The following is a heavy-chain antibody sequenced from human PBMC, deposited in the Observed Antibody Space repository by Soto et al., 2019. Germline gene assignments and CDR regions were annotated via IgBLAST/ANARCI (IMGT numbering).Heavy chain of an antibody. CDR2: SRNKGYSYST. J-gene: IGHJ5*02. CDR1: GFTFSDHY. D-gene: IGHD2-15*01. CDR3: ARGFCGGGSCFSGDS. V-gene: IGHV3-72*01. Sequence: EVQLVESGGGFVQPGGSLRLSCAASGFTFSDHYMDWVRQAPGKGLEWVGRSRNKGYSYSTEYAASVKGRFTISRGDSSNSVYLEMNSLRAEDTAVYYCARGFCGGGSCFSGDSWCQGTLVTVSS.